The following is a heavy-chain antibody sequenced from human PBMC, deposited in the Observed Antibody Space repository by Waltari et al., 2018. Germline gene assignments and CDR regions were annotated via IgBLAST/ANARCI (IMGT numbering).Heavy chain of an antibody. V-gene: IGHV4-38-2*02. CDR1: GYSISSGYY. D-gene: IGHD6-13*01. Sequence: QVQLQESGPGLVKPSETLSLTCTVSGYSISSGYYWGWIRQPPGKGLEGIGSIYHSGSTYYNPSLKSRVTISVDTSKNQFSLKLSSVTAADTAVYYCARGYSSSSIFDPWGQGTLVTVSS. CDR3: ARGYSSSSIFDP. CDR2: IYHSGST. J-gene: IGHJ5*02.